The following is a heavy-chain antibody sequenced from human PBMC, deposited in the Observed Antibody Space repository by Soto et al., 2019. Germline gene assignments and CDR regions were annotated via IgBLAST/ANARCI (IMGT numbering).Heavy chain of an antibody. V-gene: IGHV3-7*05. D-gene: IGHD6-19*01. CDR3: AGGSGWIYDP. J-gene: IGHJ5*02. Sequence: EVQLVESGGGLVQPGGSLRLSCAASGFTFSPYWRSWVRQAPGKGLEWVAIIKDDGGDEHYLEAVRGRFTISRDNAKKSLYLAMDSLRVEDTAVYYCAGGSGWIYDPWCQGTLVTVSS. CDR1: GFTFSPYW. CDR2: IKDDGGDE.